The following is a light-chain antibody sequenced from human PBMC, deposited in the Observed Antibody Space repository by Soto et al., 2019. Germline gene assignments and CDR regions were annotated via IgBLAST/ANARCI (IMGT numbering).Light chain of an antibody. Sequence: IPLTQSPSSLSASVGDRVTITCRTSQGIDTYLAWYQQKPGRAPKLLINAASILQNGVPSRFSGSGSGTDFTLTINSLQPEDIATYYCQQLDSYLPFGQGTRLEIK. CDR1: QGIDTY. CDR3: QQLDSYLP. CDR2: AAS. V-gene: IGKV1-9*01. J-gene: IGKJ5*01.